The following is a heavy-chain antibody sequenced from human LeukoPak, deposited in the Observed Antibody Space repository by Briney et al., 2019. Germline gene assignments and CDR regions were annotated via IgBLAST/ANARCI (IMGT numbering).Heavy chain of an antibody. D-gene: IGHD3-3*01. V-gene: IGHV1-2*02. CDR3: AREKRFWNGDNHYPDFDY. CDR1: GYTFTGYY. CDR2: VHPNTGAT. J-gene: IGHJ4*02. Sequence: ASVKVSCKSCGYTFTGYYMFWVQHAPGQGLEWMGCVHPNTGATKYAQNFQGRVTLTMDTSITTTFMDLSSLRSDDTAFYYRAREKRFWNGDNHYPDFDYWGQGTLVTVSS.